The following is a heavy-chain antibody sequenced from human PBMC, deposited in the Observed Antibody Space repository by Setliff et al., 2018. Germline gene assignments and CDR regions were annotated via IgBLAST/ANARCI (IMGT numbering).Heavy chain of an antibody. J-gene: IGHJ4*02. D-gene: IGHD6-6*01. CDR3: ATYKRSSSFEY. CDR1: GFTFSSYW. V-gene: IGHV3-74*01. CDR2: INSDGSST. Sequence: GSLRLSCAASGFTFSSYWMHWVRQAPGKGLVWVSRINSDGSSTSYADSVKGRFTISRDNAKNSLYLQMNSPRAEDTAVYYCATYKRSSSFEYWGQGSLVTVSS.